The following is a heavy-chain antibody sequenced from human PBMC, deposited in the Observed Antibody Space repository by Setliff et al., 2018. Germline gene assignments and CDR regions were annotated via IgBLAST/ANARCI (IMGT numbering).Heavy chain of an antibody. CDR1: GYTFTSYY. CDR2: INPSGGST. CDR3: ARDASYNFWSGYRGAFDY. D-gene: IGHD3-3*01. V-gene: IGHV1-46*01. Sequence: ASVKVSCKASGYTFTSYYMHWVRQAPGQGLEWIGIINPSGGSTSYAQKFQGRVTMTRDTSTSTVYMELSSLRSEDTAVYYCARDASYNFWSGYRGAFDYWGQGTLVTVSS. J-gene: IGHJ4*02.